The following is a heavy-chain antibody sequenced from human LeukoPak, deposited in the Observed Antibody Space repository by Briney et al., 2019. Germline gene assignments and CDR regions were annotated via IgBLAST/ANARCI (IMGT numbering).Heavy chain of an antibody. CDR2: IYYSGST. Sequence: PSETLSLTCTVSGGSISSSSYYWGWIRQPPGKGLEWIGSIYYSGSTYYNPSLKSRVTISVDTSKNQFSLKLSSVTAADTAVYYCARDPRYSSSWYYFDYWGQGTLVTVSS. D-gene: IGHD6-13*01. CDR3: ARDPRYSSSWYYFDY. J-gene: IGHJ4*02. V-gene: IGHV4-39*07. CDR1: GGSISSSSYY.